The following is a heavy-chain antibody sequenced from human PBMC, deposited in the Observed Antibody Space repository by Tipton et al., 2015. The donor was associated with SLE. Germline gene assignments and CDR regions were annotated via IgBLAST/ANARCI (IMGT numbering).Heavy chain of an antibody. D-gene: IGHD3-3*01. CDR3: AREDFGVVMAWYFDY. J-gene: IGHJ4*02. Sequence: SLRLSCAASGFTFSSYAMSWVRQAPGKGLEWVSSISSVGSYIYYVDSLKGRFTISRDNAKNSLYLQMNSLRAEDTAVYYCAREDFGVVMAWYFDYWGQGTLVTVSS. V-gene: IGHV3-21*01. CDR1: GFTFSSYA. CDR2: ISSVGSYI.